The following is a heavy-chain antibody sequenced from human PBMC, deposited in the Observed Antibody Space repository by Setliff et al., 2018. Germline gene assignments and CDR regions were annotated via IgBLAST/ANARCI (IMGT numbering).Heavy chain of an antibody. V-gene: IGHV4-34*01. CDR3: ARAVPRGATPDYWYFDL. J-gene: IGHJ2*01. CDR2: INHSGST. D-gene: IGHD2-2*01. Sequence: SETLSLTCSVYGESFSNYYWSWIRQPPGKGLEWIGEINHSGSTNYNSSLTSRVTISVDTSKRQFSLKLNSVTAADTTVYYCARAVPRGATPDYWYFDLWGRGTLVTVSS. CDR1: GESFSNYY.